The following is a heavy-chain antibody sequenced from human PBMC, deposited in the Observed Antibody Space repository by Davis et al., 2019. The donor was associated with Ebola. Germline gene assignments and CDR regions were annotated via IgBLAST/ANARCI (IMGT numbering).Heavy chain of an antibody. CDR3: ARDSDGYGSGIND. CDR1: GGSISSYY. Sequence: LRLSCTVSGGSISSYYWSWIRQHPGKGLEWIGYIYYSGSTYYNPSLKSRVTISVDTSKNQFSLKLSSVTAADTAVYYCARDSDGYGSGINDWGQGTLVTVSS. J-gene: IGHJ4*02. CDR2: IYYSGST. V-gene: IGHV4-31*03. D-gene: IGHD3-10*01.